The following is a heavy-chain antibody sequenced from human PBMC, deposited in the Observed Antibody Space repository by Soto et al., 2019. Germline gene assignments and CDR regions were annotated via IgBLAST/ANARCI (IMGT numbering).Heavy chain of an antibody. V-gene: IGHV1-2*02. CDR3: ARGHGRQNFDY. Sequence: QVQLVQSGAEVKKPGASVTVSCKTSGYTFSSYYIHWMRQAPGQGLKWLGWINPQSDCTAYAPRFQGGVTMAANKSISTVYMELRRLKSDDAAIYYCARGHGRQNFDYWGQGTLVSVSS. CDR1: GYTFSSYY. J-gene: IGHJ4*02. CDR2: INPQSDCT.